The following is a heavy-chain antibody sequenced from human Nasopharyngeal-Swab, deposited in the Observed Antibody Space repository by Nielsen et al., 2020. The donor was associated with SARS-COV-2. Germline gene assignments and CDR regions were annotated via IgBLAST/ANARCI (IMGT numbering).Heavy chain of an antibody. D-gene: IGHD7-27*01. CDR1: GESCRADY. CDR2: NKHRGST. V-gene: IGHV4-34*01. Sequence: SATLSLTCAVYGESCRADYWGWIRQPPGRGLERIGENKHRGSTNDNPSLKSRVTISVDPSKNQFSLRLSSVTAADTAVYYCARGLSGIVPSPILGLGPYYYYYYMDVWGKGTTVTVSS. CDR3: ARGLSGIVPSPILGLGPYYYYYYMDV. J-gene: IGHJ6*03.